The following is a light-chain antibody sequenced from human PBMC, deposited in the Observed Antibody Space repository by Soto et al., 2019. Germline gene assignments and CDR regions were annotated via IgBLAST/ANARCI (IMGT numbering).Light chain of an antibody. CDR2: GAS. CDR1: QSVSNN. V-gene: IGKV3-15*01. CDR3: QQYNNSWT. Sequence: EIVMTQSPATLSVSPGERATLSCRASQSVSNNLAWYQKKPGQAPRLLIYGASTRATGIPTRVSGGGSGTEFPLTISSLQSEYSAVYCCQQYNNSWTFGQGTRVEIK. J-gene: IGKJ1*01.